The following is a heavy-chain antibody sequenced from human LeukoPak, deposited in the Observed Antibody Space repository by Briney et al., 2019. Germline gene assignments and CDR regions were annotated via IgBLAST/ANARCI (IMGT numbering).Heavy chain of an antibody. V-gene: IGHV4-34*01. CDR1: GGSFSGYY. Sequence: SETLSLTCAVYGGSFSGYYWSWIRQPPGKGLEWIGEINHSGSTNYNPSLKSRVTISVDTSKNQFSLKLSSVTAADTAVYYCARDYGDYPRYYFDYWGQGTLVTVSS. CDR2: INHSGST. D-gene: IGHD4-17*01. CDR3: ARDYGDYPRYYFDY. J-gene: IGHJ4*02.